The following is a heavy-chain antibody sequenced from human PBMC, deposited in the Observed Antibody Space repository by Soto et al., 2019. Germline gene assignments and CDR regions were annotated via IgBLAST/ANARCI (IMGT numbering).Heavy chain of an antibody. CDR3: ARTYYDFWSGYNWFDH. CDR1: GGSISSGDYY. Sequence: SETLSLTCTVSGGSISSGDYYWSWIRQPPGKGLEWIGYIYYSGSTYYNPSLKSRVTISVDTSKNQFSLKLSSVTAADTAVYYCARTYYDFWSGYNWFDHWGQGTLVTVSS. CDR2: IYYSGST. V-gene: IGHV4-30-4*01. D-gene: IGHD3-3*01. J-gene: IGHJ5*02.